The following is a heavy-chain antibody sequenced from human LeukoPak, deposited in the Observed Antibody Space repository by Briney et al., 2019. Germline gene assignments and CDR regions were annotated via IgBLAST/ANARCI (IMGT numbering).Heavy chain of an antibody. Sequence: GASVKVSCKASGYTFTGYYLHWVRQAPGQGLEWMGWINPSSGATNYAQKFQGRVTMTRDTSITTSYMELSRLRSDDTAVYYCARGRGSGWYPSDCWGQGTLVTVSS. CDR3: ARGRGSGWYPSDC. V-gene: IGHV1-2*02. J-gene: IGHJ4*02. CDR2: INPSSGAT. D-gene: IGHD6-19*01. CDR1: GYTFTGYY.